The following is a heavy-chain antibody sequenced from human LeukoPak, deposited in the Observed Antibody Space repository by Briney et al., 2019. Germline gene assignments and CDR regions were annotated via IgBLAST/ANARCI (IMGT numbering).Heavy chain of an antibody. CDR1: GFTVSSNY. D-gene: IGHD3-22*01. CDR3: AGSSGYYPSGNDY. J-gene: IGHJ4*02. CDR2: IYSGGST. Sequence: GGSLRLSCAASGFTVSSNYMSWVRQAPGKGLEWVSVIYSGGSTYYADSVKGRFTISRDNSKNTLYLQMNSLRAEDTAVYYCAGSSGYYPSGNDYWGQGTLVTVSA. V-gene: IGHV3-53*01.